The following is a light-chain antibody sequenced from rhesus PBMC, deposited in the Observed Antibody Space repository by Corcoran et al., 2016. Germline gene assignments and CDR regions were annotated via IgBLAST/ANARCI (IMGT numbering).Light chain of an antibody. Sequence: EIVMTQSPATLSLSPGERATLSCRASQSVSSNLAWYQQKPGQAPRLLIYGASSRATGIPDRFSGRGSGTDFTLTISSLEPEDFAVYYCQQYSNWPLTFGGGTKVEIK. J-gene: IGKJ4*01. V-gene: IGKV3-42*03. CDR1: QSVSSN. CDR2: GAS. CDR3: QQYSNWPLT.